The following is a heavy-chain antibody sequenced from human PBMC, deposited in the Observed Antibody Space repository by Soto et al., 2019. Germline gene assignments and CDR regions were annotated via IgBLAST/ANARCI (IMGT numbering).Heavy chain of an antibody. V-gene: IGHV2-70*04. Sequence: SGPTLVNPTQTLTLTCTFSGFSLSTSGMRVSWIRQPPGKALEWLARIDWDDDKFYSTSLKTRLTISKDTSKNQVVLTMTNMDPVDTATYYCARSMVRGVMDYGMDVWGQGTTVTV. CDR3: ARSMVRGVMDYGMDV. CDR2: IDWDDDK. D-gene: IGHD3-10*01. J-gene: IGHJ6*02. CDR1: GFSLSTSGMR.